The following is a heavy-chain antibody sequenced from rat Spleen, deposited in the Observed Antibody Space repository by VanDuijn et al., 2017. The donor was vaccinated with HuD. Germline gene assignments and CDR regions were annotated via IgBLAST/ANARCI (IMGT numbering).Heavy chain of an antibody. CDR2: INGAGST. CDR3: ARWDYYDGTYGVMDA. Sequence: VQLQESGPGLVKPSQSLSLTCSVTEYSVTSSYRWNWIRKFPGNKLEWMGYINGAGSTNYNPSLKSRISITRDTSKNQVFLQVNSVTTEDTATYYCARWDYYDGTYGVMDAWGQGASVTVSS. D-gene: IGHD1-12*02. V-gene: IGHV3-3*01. CDR1: EYSVTSSYR. J-gene: IGHJ4*01.